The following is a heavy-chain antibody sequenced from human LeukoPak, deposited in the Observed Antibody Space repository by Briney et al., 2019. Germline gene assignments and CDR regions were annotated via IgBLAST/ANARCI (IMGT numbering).Heavy chain of an antibody. CDR1: GYTFTSYD. CDR2: MNPNSGNT. CDR3: ARGRGQWLVRGYYFDY. Sequence: ASVKVYCKASGYTFTSYDINWVRQATGQGLEWMGWMNPNSGNTGYAQKFQGRVTMTRNTSISTAYMELSGLRSEDTAVYYCARGRGQWLVRGYYFDYWGQGTLVTVSS. J-gene: IGHJ4*02. D-gene: IGHD6-19*01. V-gene: IGHV1-8*01.